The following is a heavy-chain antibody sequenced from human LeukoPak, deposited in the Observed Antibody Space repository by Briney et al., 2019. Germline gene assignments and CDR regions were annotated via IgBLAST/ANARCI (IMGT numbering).Heavy chain of an antibody. D-gene: IGHD6-19*01. CDR3: ARAWQWLSQYYYYYMDV. Sequence: ASVKVSCKASGYTFTGYYMHWVRQAPGQGLEWMGWINPNSGGTNYAQKFQGRVTMTRDTSISTAYMELRSLRSDDTAVYYCARAWQWLSQYYYYYMDVWGKGTTVTVSS. CDR1: GYTFTGYY. V-gene: IGHV1-2*02. J-gene: IGHJ6*03. CDR2: INPNSGGT.